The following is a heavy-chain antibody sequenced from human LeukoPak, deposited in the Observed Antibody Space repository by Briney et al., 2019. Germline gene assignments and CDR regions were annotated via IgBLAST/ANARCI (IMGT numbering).Heavy chain of an antibody. Sequence: GGSLRLSCAASGFTFSSHLMHWVRQATGKGLEWVSAIGTAGDTYYPGSVKGRFTISRENAKNSLYLQMNSLRAGDTAVYYCARAPSYYDSSGYYYYYGMGVWGQGTTVTVSS. V-gene: IGHV3-13*01. J-gene: IGHJ6*02. D-gene: IGHD3-22*01. CDR3: ARAPSYYDSSGYYYYYGMGV. CDR2: IGTAGDT. CDR1: GFTFSSHL.